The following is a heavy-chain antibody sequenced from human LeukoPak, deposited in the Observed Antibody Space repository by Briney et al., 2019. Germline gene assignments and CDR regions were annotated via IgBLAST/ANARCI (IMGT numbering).Heavy chain of an antibody. CDR2: INHSGST. Sequence: SETLSLTCAVYGGSFSGYYWSWIRQPPGKGLEWIGEINHSGSTNYNPSLKSRVTISVDTSKNQFSLKLSSVTAADTAVYYCASEYYDSSGYYPLGFDPWGQGTLVTVSS. CDR1: GGSFSGYY. CDR3: ASEYYDSSGYYPLGFDP. D-gene: IGHD3-22*01. J-gene: IGHJ5*02. V-gene: IGHV4-34*01.